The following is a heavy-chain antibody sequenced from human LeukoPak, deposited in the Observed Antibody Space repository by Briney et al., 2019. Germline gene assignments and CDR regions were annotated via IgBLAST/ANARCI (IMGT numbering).Heavy chain of an antibody. CDR2: IYYSGST. CDR1: GGSISSYY. Sequence: SETLSLTCTVSGGSISSYYWSWIQQPPGKGLEWIGYIYYSGSTNYNPSLKSRVTISVDTSKNQFSLKLSSVTAADTAVYYCARVITGSSKYNWFDPWGQGTLVTVSS. V-gene: IGHV4-59*01. J-gene: IGHJ5*02. CDR3: ARVITGSSKYNWFDP. D-gene: IGHD3-10*01.